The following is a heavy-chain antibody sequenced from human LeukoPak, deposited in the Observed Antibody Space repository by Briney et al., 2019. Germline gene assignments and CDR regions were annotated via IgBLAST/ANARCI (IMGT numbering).Heavy chain of an antibody. CDR2: IKQDGSEK. CDR1: GFTFSSYW. Sequence: GSLRLSCAASGFTFSSYWMSWVRQAPGKGLEWVANIKQDGSEKYYVDSVKGRFTISRDNAKNSLYLQMNSLRAEDTAVYYCARDPPLRYFDWPYYGMDVWGQGTTVTVSS. CDR3: ARDPPLRYFDWPYYGMDV. V-gene: IGHV3-7*01. D-gene: IGHD3-9*01. J-gene: IGHJ6*02.